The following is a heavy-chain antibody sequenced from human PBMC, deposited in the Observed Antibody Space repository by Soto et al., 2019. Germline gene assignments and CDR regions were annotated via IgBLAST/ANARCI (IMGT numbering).Heavy chain of an antibody. CDR1: GFTFSSYA. CDR3: AKDRELLWFGELLNFHFDY. V-gene: IGHV3-23*01. Sequence: HPGGSLRLSCAASGFTFSSYAMSWVRQAPGKGLEWVSAISGSGGSTYYADSVKGRFTISRDNSKNTLYLQMNSLRAEDTAVYYCAKDRELLWFGELLNFHFDYWGQGTLVTVSS. J-gene: IGHJ4*02. CDR2: ISGSGGST. D-gene: IGHD3-10*01.